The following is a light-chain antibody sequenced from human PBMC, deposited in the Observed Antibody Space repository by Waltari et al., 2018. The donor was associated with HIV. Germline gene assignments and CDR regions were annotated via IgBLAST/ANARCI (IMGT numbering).Light chain of an antibody. J-gene: IGKJ2*02. CDR2: AAS. CDR1: QSISSY. Sequence: GDRVTITCRASQSISSYLNWYQQKPGKAPKLLIYAASSLQSGVPSRFSGSGSGTDFTLTISSLQPEDFATYYCQQSYSTPRTFGQGTKLEIK. V-gene: IGKV1-39*01. CDR3: QQSYSTPRT.